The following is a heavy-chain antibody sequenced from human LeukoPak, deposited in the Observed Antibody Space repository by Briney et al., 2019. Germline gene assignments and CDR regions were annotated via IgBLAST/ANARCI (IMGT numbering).Heavy chain of an antibody. Sequence: PGGSLRLSCAASGFTFSSYRMNWVRQTPGKGLEWVSSISSSTSYIYYADSVKGRFTISRDNAKNSLYLQMNSLRVEDTAVYYCARHVLRYFDWDYWGQGTLVTVSS. J-gene: IGHJ4*02. CDR1: GFTFSSYR. CDR3: ARHVLRYFDWDY. CDR2: ISSSTSYI. D-gene: IGHD3-9*01. V-gene: IGHV3-21*01.